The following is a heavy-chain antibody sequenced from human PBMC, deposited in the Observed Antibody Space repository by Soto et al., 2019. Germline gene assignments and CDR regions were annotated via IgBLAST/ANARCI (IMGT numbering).Heavy chain of an antibody. CDR2: ITGSGADT. Sequence: EVQLLESGGGLVQPGGSLRLSCAASTFTFSSYAMSWVRQAPGKGLEWVSGITGSGADTYYADSVKGRFTISRDNSKNTLFLQINSLRAEDTAVYFCARDQGFSRQNWFDPWGQGTLVTVSS. CDR3: ARDQGFSRQNWFDP. V-gene: IGHV3-23*01. J-gene: IGHJ5*02. D-gene: IGHD6-13*01. CDR1: TFTFSSYA.